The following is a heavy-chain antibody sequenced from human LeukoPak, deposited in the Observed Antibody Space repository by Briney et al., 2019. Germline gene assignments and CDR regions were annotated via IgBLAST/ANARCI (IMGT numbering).Heavy chain of an antibody. CDR2: ISYDGSNK. V-gene: IGHV3-30*18. J-gene: IGHJ4*02. D-gene: IGHD4-17*01. CDR1: GFTFSSYG. CDR3: AKMNSGDYDY. Sequence: GGSLRLSCAASGFTFSSYGMRWVRQAPGKGLEWVAVISYDGSNKYYADSVKGRFTISRDNSKNTLYLQMNSLRAEDTAVYYCAKMNSGDYDYWGQGTLVTVSS.